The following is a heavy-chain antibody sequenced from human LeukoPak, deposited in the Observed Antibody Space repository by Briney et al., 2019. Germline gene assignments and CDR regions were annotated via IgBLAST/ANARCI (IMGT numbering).Heavy chain of an antibody. D-gene: IGHD3-22*01. Sequence: SVKVSCKASGGTFSSYAISWVRQAPGQGLEWMGRIIPILGIANYAQKFQGRVTITADKSTSTAYMELSSLRSEDTAVCYCARVSGNYYDSSGYYPAEYFQHWGQGTLVTVSS. V-gene: IGHV1-69*04. CDR2: IIPILGIA. J-gene: IGHJ1*01. CDR1: GGTFSSYA. CDR3: ARVSGNYYDSSGYYPAEYFQH.